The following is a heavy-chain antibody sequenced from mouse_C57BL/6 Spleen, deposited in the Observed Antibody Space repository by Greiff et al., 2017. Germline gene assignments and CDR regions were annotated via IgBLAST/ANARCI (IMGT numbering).Heavy chain of an antibody. CDR1: GFSFNTYA. Sequence: EVQVVESGGGLVQPKGSLKLSCAASGFSFNTYAMNWVRQAPGKGLEWVARIRSKSNNYATYYADSLKDRFTISRDDSESMLYLQMNNLKTEDTAMYYCVRQSLLRYFDYWGQGTTLTVSS. V-gene: IGHV10-1*01. CDR2: IRSKSNNYAT. CDR3: VRQSLLRYFDY. J-gene: IGHJ2*01. D-gene: IGHD1-1*01.